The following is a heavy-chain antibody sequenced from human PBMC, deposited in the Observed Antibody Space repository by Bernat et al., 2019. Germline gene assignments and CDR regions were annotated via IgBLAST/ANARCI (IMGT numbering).Heavy chain of an antibody. J-gene: IGHJ4*02. V-gene: IGHV4-34*01. CDR3: ARITMVRGISR. Sequence: QVQLQQWGAGLLKPSETLSPTCAVYGGSFSGYYWSWIRQPPGKGLEWIGEINHSGSTNYNPSLKSRVTISVDTSKNQSSLKLSSVTAADTAVYYCARITMVRGISRWGQGTLVTVSS. D-gene: IGHD3-10*01. CDR2: INHSGST. CDR1: GGSFSGYY.